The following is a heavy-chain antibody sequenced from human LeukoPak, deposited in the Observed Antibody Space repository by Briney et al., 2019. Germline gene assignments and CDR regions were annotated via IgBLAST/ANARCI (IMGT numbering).Heavy chain of an antibody. CDR2: ISAYNGHT. CDR1: GYTFTTYG. Sequence: GASVKVSCKASGYTFTTYGINWVRQAPGQGLEWMGWISAYNGHTNYAQKFQSRVTMTTDTATNTACMELMSLRYDDTAVYSCARDLYDVLTGYQYNWFDPWGQGTLVTVSS. V-gene: IGHV1-18*01. CDR3: ARDLYDVLTGYQYNWFDP. D-gene: IGHD3-9*01. J-gene: IGHJ5*02.